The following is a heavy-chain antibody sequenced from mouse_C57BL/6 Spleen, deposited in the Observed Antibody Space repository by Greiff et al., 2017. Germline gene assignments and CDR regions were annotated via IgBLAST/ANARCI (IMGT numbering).Heavy chain of an antibody. Sequence: EVKLEESGGGLVQPGGSMKLSCVASGFTFSNYWMNWVRQSPEKGLEWVAQIRLKSDNYATHYAESVKGRFTISRDDSKSSVYLQMNNLRAEDTGIYYCTGGGSSYDWYFDVWGTGTTVTVSS. CDR2: IRLKSDNYAT. V-gene: IGHV6-3*01. J-gene: IGHJ1*03. CDR1: GFTFSNYW. D-gene: IGHD1-1*01. CDR3: TGGGSSYDWYFDV.